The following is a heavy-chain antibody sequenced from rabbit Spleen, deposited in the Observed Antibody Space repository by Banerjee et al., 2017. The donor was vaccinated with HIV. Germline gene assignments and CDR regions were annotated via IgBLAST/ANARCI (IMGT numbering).Heavy chain of an antibody. Sequence: QSLEESGGDLVKPGASLTLTCTASGFSFSSSYWICWVRQAPGKGLEWIACIRAGGSGSTYYANWVNGRFTISSHNAQNTLYLQLNSLTVADTATYFCARDTGSSFSSYGMDLWGPGTLVTVS. V-gene: IGHV1S40*01. CDR1: GFSFSSSYW. CDR2: IRAGGSGST. J-gene: IGHJ6*01. CDR3: ARDTGSSFSSYGMDL. D-gene: IGHD8-1*01.